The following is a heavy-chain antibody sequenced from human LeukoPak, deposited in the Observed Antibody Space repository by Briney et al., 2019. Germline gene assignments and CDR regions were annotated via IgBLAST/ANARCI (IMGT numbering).Heavy chain of an antibody. CDR3: AGTGTSHYYFDY. CDR1: GGSFSGYY. CDR2: INHSGST. J-gene: IGHJ4*02. D-gene: IGHD1-7*01. Sequence: TSETLSLTCAVYGGSFSGYYWSWIRQPPGKGLEWIGEINHSGSTNYNPSLKSRVTISVDTSKNQFSLKLSSVTAADTAVYYCAGTGTSHYYFDYWGQGTLVTVSS. V-gene: IGHV4-34*01.